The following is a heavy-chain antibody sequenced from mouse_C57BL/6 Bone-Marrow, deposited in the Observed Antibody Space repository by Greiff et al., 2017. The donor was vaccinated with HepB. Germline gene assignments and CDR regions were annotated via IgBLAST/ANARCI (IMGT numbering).Heavy chain of an antibody. D-gene: IGHD2-4*01. V-gene: IGHV1-15*01. CDR3: TRRLWDYDVDFDY. Sequence: QVQLQQSGAELVRPGASVTLSCKASGYTFTDYEMHWVKQTPVHGLEWIGAIDPETGGTAYNQKFKGKAILTADKSSSTAYMELRSLTSEDSAVYYCTRRLWDYDVDFDYWGQGTTLTVSS. J-gene: IGHJ2*01. CDR2: IDPETGGT. CDR1: GYTFTDYE.